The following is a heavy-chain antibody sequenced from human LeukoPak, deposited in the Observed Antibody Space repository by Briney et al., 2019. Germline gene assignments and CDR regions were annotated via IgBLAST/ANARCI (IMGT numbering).Heavy chain of an antibody. D-gene: IGHD1-14*01. V-gene: IGHV4-59*01. Sequence: SETLSLTCTVSGGSISIYYWSWIRQFPGKGLEWIGYIYYSGNTNYNPSLKSRVTISIDTSRNQFSLKLNSVTAADTAVYYCARVGTGNFDYWGQGTLVTVSS. CDR1: GGSISIYY. CDR2: IYYSGNT. CDR3: ARVGTGNFDY. J-gene: IGHJ4*02.